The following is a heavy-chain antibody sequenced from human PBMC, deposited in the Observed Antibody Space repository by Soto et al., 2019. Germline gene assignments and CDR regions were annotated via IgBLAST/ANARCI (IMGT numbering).Heavy chain of an antibody. Sequence: EVQLVESGGGLVQPGRSLRLSCAASGFTFDDYAMHWVRQAPGKGLEWVSGISWNSGSIGYADSVKGRFTISRDNAKNSLYLQMNRLRAEDTALYYCAKDIGYSSSPRGYFDYWGQGTLVTVSS. V-gene: IGHV3-9*01. D-gene: IGHD6-13*01. CDR1: GFTFDDYA. CDR2: ISWNSGSI. CDR3: AKDIGYSSSPRGYFDY. J-gene: IGHJ4*02.